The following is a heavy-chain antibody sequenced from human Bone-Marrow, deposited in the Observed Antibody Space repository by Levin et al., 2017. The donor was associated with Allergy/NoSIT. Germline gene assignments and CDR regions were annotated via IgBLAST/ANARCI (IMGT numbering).Heavy chain of an antibody. CDR2: ISYDGSNK. CDR3: AKDTRSGYGSGIIITYYYGMDG. V-gene: IGHV3-30*18. D-gene: IGHD3-10*01. CDR1: GFTFSSYG. Sequence: PGGSLRLSCAASGFTFSSYGMHWVRQAPGKGLEWVAVISYDGSNKYYADSVKGRFTISRDNSKNTLYLQMNSLRAEETAVYYCAKDTRSGYGSGIIITYYYGMDGWGQGTTVTVS. J-gene: IGHJ6*02.